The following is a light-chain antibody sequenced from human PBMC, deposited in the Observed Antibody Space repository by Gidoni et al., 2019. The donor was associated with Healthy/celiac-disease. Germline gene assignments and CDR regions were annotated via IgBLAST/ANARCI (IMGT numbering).Light chain of an antibody. Sequence: QSVLTQPPSSSGTPGQRVTISCSASSSNSGSNTVNWYQQLPGTAPKLLIYRNNQRPSGVPDRFSGSKSGTSASLAISGLQSEDEADYYCAAWDDSLNGWVFGGGTKLTVL. CDR3: AAWDDSLNGWV. CDR1: SSNSGSNT. V-gene: IGLV1-44*01. CDR2: RNN. J-gene: IGLJ3*02.